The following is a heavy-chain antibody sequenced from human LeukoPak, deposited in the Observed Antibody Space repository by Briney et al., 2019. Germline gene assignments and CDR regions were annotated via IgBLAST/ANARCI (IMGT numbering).Heavy chain of an antibody. V-gene: IGHV3-15*01. J-gene: IGHJ4*02. CDR1: AFTFSNAW. CDR3: TAVTTMTTNFDY. Sequence: GGSLRLSFAASAFTFSNAWMSWVRQAPGKGLEWVGRFKTKTDGGTTDYAAPVKGRFTISRDDSKNTLYLQMNSLKTEDTAVYYCTAVTTMTTNFDYWGQGTLVTVSS. CDR2: FKTKTDGGTT. D-gene: IGHD4-17*01.